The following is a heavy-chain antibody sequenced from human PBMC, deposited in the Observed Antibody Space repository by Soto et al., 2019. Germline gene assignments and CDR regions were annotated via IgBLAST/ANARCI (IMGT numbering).Heavy chain of an antibody. D-gene: IGHD3-22*01. Sequence: QVQLVQSGAEVKKPGSSVKVSCKASGGTFSSYAISWVRQAPGQGLEWMGGIIPIFGTANYAQKFQGRVTITADESTSTAYMEQTRRGSEDTAVYYCASGYSYDCSGQYYFDYWVQGTLVTVSS. V-gene: IGHV1-69*12. CDR1: GGTFSSYA. CDR2: IIPIFGTA. CDR3: ASGYSYDCSGQYYFDY. J-gene: IGHJ4*02.